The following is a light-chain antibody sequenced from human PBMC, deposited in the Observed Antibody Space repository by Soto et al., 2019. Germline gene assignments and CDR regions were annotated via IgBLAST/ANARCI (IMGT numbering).Light chain of an antibody. Sequence: EIVMTQSPATLSVSPGERATLSCRASQSVSSNLAWYQQKPGQASRLLIYGASTRATGIPARFSGSGSGTEFTLTISRLQSEDFAVYYCQQYNNWPPMYTFGQGTKLEIK. J-gene: IGKJ2*01. CDR1: QSVSSN. CDR2: GAS. CDR3: QQYNNWPPMYT. V-gene: IGKV3-15*01.